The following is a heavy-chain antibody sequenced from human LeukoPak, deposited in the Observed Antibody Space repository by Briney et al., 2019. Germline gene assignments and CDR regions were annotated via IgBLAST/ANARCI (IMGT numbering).Heavy chain of an antibody. CDR2: IYHSGST. J-gene: IGHJ2*01. CDR1: GGAFSGYY. D-gene: IGHD6-13*01. CDR3: ATGIAAAGTYWYFDL. V-gene: IGHV4-34*01. Sequence: PSETLSLTCAVSGGAFSGYYWSWIRQPPGKGLEWIGEIYHSGSTNYNPSLKSRVTISVDKSKNQFSLKLSSVTAADTAVYYCATGIAAAGTYWYFDLWGRGTLVTVSS.